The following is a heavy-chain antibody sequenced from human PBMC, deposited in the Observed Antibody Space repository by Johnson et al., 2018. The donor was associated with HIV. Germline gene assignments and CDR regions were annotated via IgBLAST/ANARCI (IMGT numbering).Heavy chain of an antibody. J-gene: IGHJ3*02. CDR3: ASYYYGSGSYYVFGSRDAFDI. D-gene: IGHD3-10*01. Sequence: QVQLVESGGGVVQPGRSLRLSCAASGFTFSSYAMHWVRQAPGKGLEWVAVISYDGSNKYYADSVKGRFTISRDNSKNTLYLQMNSLRGEDTAVYYCASYYYGSGSYYVFGSRDAFDIWGQGTMVTVSS. CDR2: ISYDGSNK. CDR1: GFTFSSYA. V-gene: IGHV3-30-3*01.